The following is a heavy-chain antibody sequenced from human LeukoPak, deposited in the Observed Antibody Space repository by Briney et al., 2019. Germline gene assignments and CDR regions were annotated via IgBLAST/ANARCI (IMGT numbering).Heavy chain of an antibody. Sequence: SETLSLTCAVSVGSINSGNWWSWVRQSPGKGLEWIGEIYHNGTPNYNPSLKSRVTISVDTSKNQFSLKLSSVTAADTAVYYCARLTQDTSNDYSNYAMGVLYGMDVWGQGTTVTVSS. CDR2: IYHNGTP. J-gene: IGHJ6*02. V-gene: IGHV4-4*02. CDR3: ARLTQDTSNDYSNYAMGVLYGMDV. CDR1: VGSINSGNW. D-gene: IGHD4-11*01.